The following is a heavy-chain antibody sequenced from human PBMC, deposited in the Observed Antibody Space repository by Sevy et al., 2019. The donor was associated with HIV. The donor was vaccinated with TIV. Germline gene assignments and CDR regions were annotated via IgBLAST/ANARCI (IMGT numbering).Heavy chain of an antibody. CDR2: ISPDSGGT. J-gene: IGHJ4*02. D-gene: IGHD2-15*01. CDR1: GFSFTAYF. V-gene: IGHV1-2*02. CDR3: VRDRFIFGSGPPDS. Sequence: ASVKVSCEASGFSFTAYFIHWVRQAPGQRLEWMGWISPDSGGTNYAQKFQGRVTMTSDASISAAYMELTSLTSDDTAVYYCVRDRFIFGSGPPDSWGQGTLVTVSS.